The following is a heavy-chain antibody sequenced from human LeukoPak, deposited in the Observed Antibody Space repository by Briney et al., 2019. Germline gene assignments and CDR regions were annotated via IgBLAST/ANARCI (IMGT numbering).Heavy chain of an antibody. D-gene: IGHD3-16*02. CDR1: GFTFSSYA. V-gene: IGHV3-64*01. CDR2: ISSNGVGT. CDR3: ARAGWSNVISAGYYGMDV. J-gene: IGHJ6*02. Sequence: GGSLRLSCAASGFTFSSYAMHWVRQAPGKGLEYVSAISSNGVGTYYANSVKGRFTIARDNSKNTLYLQMGSLRAEDKAVYYWARAGWSNVISAGYYGMDVGGQGTTVTVSS.